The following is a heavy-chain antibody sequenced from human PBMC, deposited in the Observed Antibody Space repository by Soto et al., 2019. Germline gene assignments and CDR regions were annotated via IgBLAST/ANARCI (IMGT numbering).Heavy chain of an antibody. V-gene: IGHV3-15*01. CDR2: IKSKADGGTT. CDR3: TADLRSPARRFDP. Sequence: GGSLRLSCAASGFTFSDAWMNWVRQAPGKGLEWVGRIKSKADGGTTGYAAPVKGRFSISRDDSKNTLSLQMNSLQTEDTAVYYCTADLRSPARRFDPWGQGTLVTVSS. CDR1: GFTFSDAW. D-gene: IGHD2-2*01. J-gene: IGHJ5*02.